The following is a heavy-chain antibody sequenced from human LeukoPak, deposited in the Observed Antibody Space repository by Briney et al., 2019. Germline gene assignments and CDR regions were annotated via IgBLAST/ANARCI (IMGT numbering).Heavy chain of an antibody. Sequence: GGSLRLSCAASGFTFSSYGMHWVRQAPGKGLEWVAVIWYDGSNKYYADSVKGRFTISRDNSKNTLYLQMNSLRAEDTAVYYCAKDAPSQWLVGDYFDYWGQGTLVTVSS. CDR1: GFTFSSYG. J-gene: IGHJ4*02. CDR3: AKDAPSQWLVGDYFDY. D-gene: IGHD6-19*01. V-gene: IGHV3-33*06. CDR2: IWYDGSNK.